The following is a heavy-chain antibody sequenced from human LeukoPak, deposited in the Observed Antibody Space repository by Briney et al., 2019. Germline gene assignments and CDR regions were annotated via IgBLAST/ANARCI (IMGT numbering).Heavy chain of an antibody. CDR3: ARPYFFGSGLYFDY. Sequence: SGPTLVKPTQTLTLTCTFSGFSLSTTGVGVGWIRQPPGKALEWLAHVYWDDGKRYSPSLKTRLTITKDTSKNQVVLTMTNMDPVDTATYFCARPYFFGSGLYFDYWGQGSLVTVSS. D-gene: IGHD3-10*01. CDR1: GFSLSTTGVG. J-gene: IGHJ4*02. V-gene: IGHV2-5*02. CDR2: VYWDDGK.